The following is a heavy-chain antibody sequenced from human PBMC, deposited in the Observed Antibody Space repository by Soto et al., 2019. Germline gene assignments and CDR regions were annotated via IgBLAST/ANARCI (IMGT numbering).Heavy chain of an antibody. J-gene: IGHJ5*02. CDR3: ARGVGSGTYYNQYNWFDP. Sequence: ASVKVSCKASGYTFTNYGISWVRQAPGQGLEWMGWINTYNGNTNHAQKLQGRVTMTTDTSTSTAYMELRSLRSDDTAVYYCARGVGSGTYYNQYNWFDPWGQGTPVTVSS. CDR1: GYTFTNYG. CDR2: INTYNGNT. D-gene: IGHD3-10*01. V-gene: IGHV1-18*01.